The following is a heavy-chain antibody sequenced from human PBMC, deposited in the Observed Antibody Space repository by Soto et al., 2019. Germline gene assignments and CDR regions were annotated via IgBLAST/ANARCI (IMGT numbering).Heavy chain of an antibody. V-gene: IGHV1-2*02. CDR3: ARHYYDSSGYYLNNWFDP. J-gene: IGHJ5*02. CDR1: GYTFTGYY. CDR2: INPNSGGT. D-gene: IGHD3-22*01. Sequence: ASVKVSCKASGYTFTGYYMHWVRQAPGQGHEWMGWINPNSGGTNYAQKFQGRVTMTRDTSISTAYMELSRLRSDDTAVYYCARHYYDSSGYYLNNWFDPWGQGALVTVSS.